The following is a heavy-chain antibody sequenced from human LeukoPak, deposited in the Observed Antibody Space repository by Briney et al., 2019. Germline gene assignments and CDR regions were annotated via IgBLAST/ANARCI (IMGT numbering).Heavy chain of an antibody. CDR1: GYTFTSYA. D-gene: IGHD3-3*01. J-gene: IGHJ4*02. CDR3: AGTRRDYDFWSGYPY. CDR2: INAGNGNT. Sequence: GASVKVSCKASGYTFTSYAMHWVRQAPGQRLEWTGWINAGNGNTKYSQKFQGRVTITRDTSASTAYMELSSLRSEDTAVYYCAGTRRDYDFWSGYPYWGQGTLVTVSS. V-gene: IGHV1-3*01.